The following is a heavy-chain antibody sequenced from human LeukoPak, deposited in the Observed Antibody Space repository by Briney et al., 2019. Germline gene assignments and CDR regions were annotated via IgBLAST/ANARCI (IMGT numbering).Heavy chain of an antibody. CDR1: GGSFSGYY. J-gene: IGHJ5*02. D-gene: IGHD6-13*01. CDR2: INHSGST. V-gene: IGHV4-34*01. Sequence: SETLSLTCAVYGGSFSGYYWSWIRQPPGKGLEWIGEINHSGSTNYNPSLKSRVTISVDTSKNQFSLQLNSVTPEDTAVYYCAREGVVGSSWPHWFDPWGQGTLVTVSS. CDR3: AREGVVGSSWPHWFDP.